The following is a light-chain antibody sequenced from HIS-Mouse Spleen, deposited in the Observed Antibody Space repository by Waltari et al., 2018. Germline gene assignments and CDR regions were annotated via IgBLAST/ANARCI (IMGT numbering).Light chain of an antibody. CDR2: EGS. CDR3: CSYAGSSTWV. Sequence: QSALTQPASVSGSPGQSSTISSTGTSSDVGSSTLVSWYQQHPGKAPKLMIYEGSKRPSGVSNRFSGSKSGNTASLTISGLQAEDEADYYCCSYAGSSTWVFGGGTKLTVL. V-gene: IGLV2-23*01. CDR1: SSDVGSSTL. J-gene: IGLJ3*02.